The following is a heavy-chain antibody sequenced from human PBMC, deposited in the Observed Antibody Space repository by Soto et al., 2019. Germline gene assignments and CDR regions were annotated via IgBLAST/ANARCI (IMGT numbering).Heavy chain of an antibody. CDR3: ARIFGVVIQGHYMDV. CDR2: IYYSGST. Sequence: QVQLQESGPGLVKPSETLSLTCTVSGGSISSSSYYWGWIRQPPGKGLEWIGSIYYSGSTYYNPSLKRRVTISVDTYKNQFSLKLSSVTAADTAVYYCARIFGVVIQGHYMDVWGKGTTVTVSS. CDR1: GGSISSSSYY. D-gene: IGHD3-3*01. J-gene: IGHJ6*03. V-gene: IGHV4-39*01.